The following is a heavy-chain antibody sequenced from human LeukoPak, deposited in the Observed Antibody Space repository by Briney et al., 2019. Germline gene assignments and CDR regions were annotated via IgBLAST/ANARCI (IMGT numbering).Heavy chain of an antibody. D-gene: IGHD6-13*01. CDR1: VFTFCSYA. J-gene: IGHJ4*02. CDR2: ISYDGSNK. Sequence: GGSLRLSCAASVFTFCSYAMHWVRQAPGKGLEWVAVISYDGSNKYYADSVKGRFTISRDNSKNTLYLQMNSLRAEDTAVYYCARDLEQKLLTYFDYWGQGTLVTVSS. V-gene: IGHV3-30*04. CDR3: ARDLEQKLLTYFDY.